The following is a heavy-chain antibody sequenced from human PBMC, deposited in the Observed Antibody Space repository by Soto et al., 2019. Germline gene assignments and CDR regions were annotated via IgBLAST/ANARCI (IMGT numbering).Heavy chain of an antibody. D-gene: IGHD2-21*02. V-gene: IGHV4-59*06. CDR2: IYYSGST. CDR3: ARVCGGDCHNGMDV. Sequence: PSETLSLTCTVSGGSISGYYWSWIWQPPGKGLEWIGYIYYSGSTYYNPSLKSRITISVDTSKNQFSLKLSSVTAADTAVYYCARVCGGDCHNGMDVWGQGTTVTVSS. CDR1: GGSISGYY. J-gene: IGHJ6*02.